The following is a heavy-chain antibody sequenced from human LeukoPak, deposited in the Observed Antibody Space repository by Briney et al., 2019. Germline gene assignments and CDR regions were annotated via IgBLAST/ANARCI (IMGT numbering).Heavy chain of an antibody. CDR2: INHSGST. J-gene: IGHJ4*02. V-gene: IGHV4-34*01. CDR1: GGSFSGYY. Sequence: PSETLSLTCAVYGGSFSGYYWSWIRQPPGEGLQWIGEINHSGSTNYNPSLKSRVTISVDTSKNQFSLKLSSVTAADTAVYYCARRGVVPAARRQFDYWGQGTLVTVSS. CDR3: ARRGVVPAARRQFDY. D-gene: IGHD2-2*01.